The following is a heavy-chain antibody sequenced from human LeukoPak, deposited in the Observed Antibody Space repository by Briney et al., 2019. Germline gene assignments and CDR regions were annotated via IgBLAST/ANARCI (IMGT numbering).Heavy chain of an antibody. CDR1: GYSISSGYY. CDR3: ARAYSSSWYFNWFDP. J-gene: IGHJ5*02. V-gene: IGHV4-38-2*02. CDR2: IYPSGTT. Sequence: SETLSLTCTVSGYSISSGYYWGWIRQPPGKGLEWIGNIYPSGTTYYNPTLKTRVTISVDTSKNQFSLKLSSVTAADTAVYFCARAYSSSWYFNWFDPWGQGTLVTVSS. D-gene: IGHD6-13*01.